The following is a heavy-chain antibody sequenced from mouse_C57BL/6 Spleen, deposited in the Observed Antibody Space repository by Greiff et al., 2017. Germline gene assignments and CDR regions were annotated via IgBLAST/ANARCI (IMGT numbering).Heavy chain of an antibody. CDR2: INPNNGGT. J-gene: IGHJ4*01. Sequence: EVQLQQSGPELVKPGASVKISCKASGYTFTDYYMNWVKQSHGKSLEWIGDINPNNGGTSYNQKVKGKATLTLDKSSSTAYMELRSLTSEDSAVYYCARVRGSSPYWDAMDYWGQGTSVTVSS. D-gene: IGHD1-1*01. CDR3: ARVRGSSPYWDAMDY. CDR1: GYTFTDYY. V-gene: IGHV1-26*01.